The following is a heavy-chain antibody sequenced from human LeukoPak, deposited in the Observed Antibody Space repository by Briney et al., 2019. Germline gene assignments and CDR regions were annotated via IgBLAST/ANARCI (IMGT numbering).Heavy chain of an antibody. V-gene: IGHV1-46*01. CDR1: GYTFTSYY. D-gene: IGHD5-18*01. CDR2: INPSGVST. CDR3: ARDPLIRGYSYGYDY. Sequence: ASVKVSCKASGYTFTSYYMHWVRRAPGQGLEWMGIINPSGVSTIYAQKFQGRVTMTRDTSTSTVYMELSSLRSEDTAVYYCARDPLIRGYSYGYDYWGQGTLVTVSS. J-gene: IGHJ4*02.